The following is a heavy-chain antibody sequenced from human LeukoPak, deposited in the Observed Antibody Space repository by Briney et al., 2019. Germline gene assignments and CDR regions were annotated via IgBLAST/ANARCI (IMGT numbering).Heavy chain of an antibody. CDR1: GGTFSSYA. CDR3: ARHGTIYDSSGYYGM. Sequence: ASVNVSCKASGGTFSSYAISWVRQAPGQGLEWMGGIIPIFGTANYAQKFQGRVTITADESTSTAYMELSSLRSEDTAVYYCARHGTIYDSSGYYGMWGQGTLVTVSS. D-gene: IGHD3-22*01. V-gene: IGHV1-69*13. CDR2: IIPIFGTA. J-gene: IGHJ4*02.